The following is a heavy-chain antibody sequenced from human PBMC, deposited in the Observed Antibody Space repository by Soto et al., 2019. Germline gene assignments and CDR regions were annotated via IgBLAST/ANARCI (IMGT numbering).Heavy chain of an antibody. CDR1: GFIFSNYW. J-gene: IGHJ4*02. V-gene: IGHV3-74*01. D-gene: IGHD2-21*01. Sequence: PGGFLRLSCAAPGFIFSNYWMHWVRQVPGKGLVWVSRINTDGRETNYADSVKGRFTVSRDNAKNTQFLQMNSLRVEDTAVYYCARDGEGYWGQGTLVTVSS. CDR2: INTDGRET. CDR3: ARDGEGY.